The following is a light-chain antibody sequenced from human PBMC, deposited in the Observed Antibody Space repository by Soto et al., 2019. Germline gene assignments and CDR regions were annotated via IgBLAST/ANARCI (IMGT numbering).Light chain of an antibody. CDR3: QQRSNWPPT. CDR2: GAS. J-gene: IGKJ1*01. CDR1: QSISSS. Sequence: EIVMTQSPATLSVSPGERATLSFRASQSISSSLAWYQQKPGQAPRLLIYGASSRATGIPDRFSGSGSGTDFTLTISRLEPEDFAVYYCQQRSNWPPTFGQGTKVDIK. V-gene: IGKV3D-20*02.